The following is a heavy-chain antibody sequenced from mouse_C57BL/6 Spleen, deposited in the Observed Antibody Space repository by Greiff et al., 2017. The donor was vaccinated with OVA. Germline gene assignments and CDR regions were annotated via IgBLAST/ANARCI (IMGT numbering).Heavy chain of an antibody. CDR1: GFTFSDYY. CDR2: ISNGGGST. D-gene: IGHD1-1*01. V-gene: IGHV5-12*01. J-gene: IGHJ3*01. CDR3: ASYYYGSSS. Sequence: EVQRVESGGGLVQPGGSLKLSCAASGFTFSDYYMYWVRQTPEKRLEWVAYISNGGGSTYYPDTVKGRFTISRDNAKNTLYLQMSRLKSEDTAMYYCASYYYGSSSWGQGTLVTVSA.